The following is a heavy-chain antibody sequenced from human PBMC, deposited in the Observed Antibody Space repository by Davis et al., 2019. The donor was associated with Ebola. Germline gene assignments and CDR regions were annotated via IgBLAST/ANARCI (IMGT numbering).Heavy chain of an antibody. CDR1: GFSLTTSLMR. J-gene: IGHJ4*02. CDR3: ARRTSGDWGFDS. CDR2: IDWDDDK. D-gene: IGHD2-21*01. V-gene: IGHV2-70*04. Sequence: SGPTLVKPTQTLTLTCTFSGFSLTTSLMRVSWIRQPPGKALEWLARIDWDDDKFYSTSLRARLTISKDTSKNQVVLTMTNMDPSDTATYYCARRTSGDWGFDSWGPGTLVTVSS.